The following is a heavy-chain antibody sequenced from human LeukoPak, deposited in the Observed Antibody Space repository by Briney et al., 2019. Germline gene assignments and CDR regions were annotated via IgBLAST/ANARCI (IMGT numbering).Heavy chain of an antibody. J-gene: IGHJ2*01. D-gene: IGHD6-13*01. CDR2: INHSGST. V-gene: IGHV4-34*01. Sequence: PSETLSLTCAVYGGSFSGYYWSWIRQPPGKGLEWIGEINHSGSTNYNPSLKSRVTISVDTSKNQFSLKLSSVTAADTAVYYCARGDVSSSWYDLWYFALWGRGTLVTVSS. CDR3: ARGDVSSSWYDLWYFAL. CDR1: GGSFSGYY.